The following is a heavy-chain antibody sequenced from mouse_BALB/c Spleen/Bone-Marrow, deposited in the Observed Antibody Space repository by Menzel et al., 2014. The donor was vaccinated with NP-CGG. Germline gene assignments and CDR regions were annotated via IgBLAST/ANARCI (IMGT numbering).Heavy chain of an antibody. J-gene: IGHJ4*01. CDR2: ISYSGST. CDR3: ARGGGSSYNYAMDY. V-gene: IGHV3-8*02. D-gene: IGHD1-1*01. CDR1: GDSITSGY. Sequence: EVKLMESGPSLVKPSQTLSLTCSVTGDSITSGYWNWIRKFPGNKLEYMGYISYSGSTYYNPSLKSRISITRDTSKNQYYPQLNSVTTEDTATYYCARGGGSSYNYAMDYWGQGTSVTVSS.